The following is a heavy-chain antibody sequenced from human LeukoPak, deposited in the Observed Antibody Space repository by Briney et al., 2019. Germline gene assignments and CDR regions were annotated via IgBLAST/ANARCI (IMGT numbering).Heavy chain of an antibody. J-gene: IGHJ4*02. CDR2: IYTSGST. CDR1: GGSISSGSYY. V-gene: IGHV4-61*02. D-gene: IGHD2-2*01. Sequence: TLSLTCTVSGGSISSGSYYWSWIRQPAGKGLECIGRIYTSGSTNYNPSLKSRVTISVDTSKNQFSLKLSSVTAADTAVYYCARVGGYCSSTSCYRHFDYWGQGTLVTVSS. CDR3: ARVGGYCSSTSCYRHFDY.